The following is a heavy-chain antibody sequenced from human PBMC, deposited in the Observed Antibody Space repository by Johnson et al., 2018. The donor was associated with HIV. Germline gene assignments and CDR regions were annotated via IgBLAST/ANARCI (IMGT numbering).Heavy chain of an antibody. V-gene: IGHV3-20*04. Sequence: VQLVESGGSVVRPGGSLRLSCATSGFTFNDYGMSWVRQVPGKGLEWVSDINWNGAKTAYVDSVKGRFTISRDNAKNSLYLQMNSLRAEDTAVYYCARDTYCSGGSCYSNAFDIWGQGTMVTVSS. CDR1: GFTFNDYG. CDR3: ARDTYCSGGSCYSNAFDI. D-gene: IGHD2-15*01. J-gene: IGHJ3*02. CDR2: INWNGAKT.